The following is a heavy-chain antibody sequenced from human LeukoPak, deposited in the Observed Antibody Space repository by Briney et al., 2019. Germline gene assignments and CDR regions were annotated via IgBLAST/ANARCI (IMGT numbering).Heavy chain of an antibody. CDR1: GGSFSGYY. CDR3: ARGGVRLRYFDWLHLDY. V-gene: IGHV4-34*01. J-gene: IGHJ4*02. CDR2: INHSGST. Sequence: SETLSLTCAVYGGSFSGYYWSWIRQPPGKGLEWIGEINHSGSTNYNPSLKSRVTISVDTSKNQFSLKLSSVTAADTAVYYCARGGVRLRYFDWLHLDYWGQGTLVTDSS. D-gene: IGHD3-9*01.